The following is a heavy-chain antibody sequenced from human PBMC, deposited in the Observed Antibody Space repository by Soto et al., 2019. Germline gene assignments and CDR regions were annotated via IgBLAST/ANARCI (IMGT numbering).Heavy chain of an antibody. J-gene: IGHJ4*02. V-gene: IGHV3-73*01. Sequence: EVQLVESGGGLVQPGGSLKLSCAASGFTFSGSAMHWVRQASGKGLEWVGRIRSKANSYATAYAASVKGRFTISRDDSKNTAYLQMNSLKTEDTAVYYCTTTTTSWDYWGQGTLVTVSS. CDR2: IRSKANSYAT. D-gene: IGHD4-17*01. CDR1: GFTFSGSA. CDR3: TTTTTSWDY.